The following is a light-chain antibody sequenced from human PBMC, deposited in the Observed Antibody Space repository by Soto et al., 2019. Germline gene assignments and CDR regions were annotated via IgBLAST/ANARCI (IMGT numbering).Light chain of an antibody. Sequence: QSALTQPASVSGSPGQSITISCTGTSSDVGSYNYVSWYQQHPGKAPKLMIYEVSKRPSGVSNRFSCSKSGNTASLTISGLQAEDEANYYCSSYTSSSTRVFGGGTQLTVL. J-gene: IGLJ3*02. CDR2: EVS. CDR1: SSDVGSYNY. V-gene: IGLV2-14*01. CDR3: SSYTSSSTRV.